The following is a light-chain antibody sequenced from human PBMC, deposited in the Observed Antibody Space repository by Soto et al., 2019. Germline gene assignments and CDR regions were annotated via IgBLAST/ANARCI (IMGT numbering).Light chain of an antibody. CDR1: QSVGTN. V-gene: IGKV3-15*01. Sequence: EIVMTQSPATLSLSPGERVTLSCRASQSVGTNLAWYQQKPSQAPRLLMYGASTRATGIPARFSGSGSGTEFTLTISSLQSEDFAVYYCQQYNKWPPYTFGQGTKLEIK. CDR2: GAS. CDR3: QQYNKWPPYT. J-gene: IGKJ2*01.